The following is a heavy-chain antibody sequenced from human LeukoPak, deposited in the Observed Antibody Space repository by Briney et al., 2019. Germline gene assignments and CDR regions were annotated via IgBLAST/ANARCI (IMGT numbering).Heavy chain of an antibody. CDR1: GYTFTSYG. CDR2: ISAYNGNT. D-gene: IGHD2-15*01. V-gene: IGHV1-18*01. J-gene: IGHJ4*02. Sequence: GASVKVSCKASGYTFTSYGISWVRQAPGQGLEWMGWISAYNGNTNYAQKLQGRVTMTTDTSTSTAYMELRSLRSDDTAVYYCARGPYCSGGSCYPYYFDYWGQGTLVTVSS. CDR3: ARGPYCSGGSCYPYYFDY.